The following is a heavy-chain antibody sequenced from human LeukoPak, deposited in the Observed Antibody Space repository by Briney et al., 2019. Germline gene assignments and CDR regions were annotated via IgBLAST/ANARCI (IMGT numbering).Heavy chain of an antibody. CDR3: AKRAEYDTSGYYGY. CDR2: IGNGGSA. D-gene: IGHD3-22*01. CDR1: GVTFSNYA. J-gene: IGHJ4*02. V-gene: IGHV3-23*01. Sequence: GGSLRLSCSASGVTFSNYAMTWVRQAPGKGLEWVSLIGNGGSAYYADSVKGRFTISRDNSKNTVYLQMNSLRVEDTAVYYCAKRAEYDTSGYYGYWGQGTLVTVSS.